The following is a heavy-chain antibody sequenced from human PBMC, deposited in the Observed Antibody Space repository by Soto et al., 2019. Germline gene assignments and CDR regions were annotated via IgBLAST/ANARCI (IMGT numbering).Heavy chain of an antibody. CDR2: FDPEDGET. D-gene: IGHD1-26*01. V-gene: IGHV1-24*01. CDR3: ATLYSGSLNYSYYGMDV. J-gene: IGHJ6*02. Sequence: ASVKVSCKVSGYTLTELSMHWVRQAPGKGLEWMGGFDPEDGETIYAQKFQGRVTMTEDTSTDTAYMELSSLRSEDTAVYYCATLYSGSLNYSYYGMDVWGQGTTVTVSS. CDR1: GYTLTELS.